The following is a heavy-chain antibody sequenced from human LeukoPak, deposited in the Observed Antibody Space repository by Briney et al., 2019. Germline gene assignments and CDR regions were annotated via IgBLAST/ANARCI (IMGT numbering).Heavy chain of an antibody. Sequence: SETLSLTCTVSGGSISSYYWSWIRQPPGKGLEWIGYIYYSGSTNYNPSLKSRVTISVDTSKNQFSLKLSSVTAADTAVYYCARRRLYDSSGYYRPYYYYYMGVWGKGTTVTVSS. CDR2: IYYSGST. CDR1: GGSISSYY. J-gene: IGHJ6*03. V-gene: IGHV4-59*08. CDR3: ARRRLYDSSGYYRPYYYYYMGV. D-gene: IGHD3-22*01.